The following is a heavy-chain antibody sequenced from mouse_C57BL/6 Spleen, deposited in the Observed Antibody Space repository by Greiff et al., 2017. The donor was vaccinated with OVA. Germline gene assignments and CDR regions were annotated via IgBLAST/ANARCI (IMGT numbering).Heavy chain of an antibody. V-gene: IGHV1-22*01. J-gene: IGHJ1*03. CDR2: INPNNGGT. D-gene: IGHD1-1*01. Sequence: VQLQQSGPELVKPGASVKMSCKASGYTFTDYNMHWVKQSHGKSLEWIGYINPNNGGTSYNQKFKGKATLTVNKSSSTAYMELRSLTSEDSAVYYCARWANYYGSSYRYFDVWGTGTTVTVSS. CDR3: ARWANYYGSSYRYFDV. CDR1: GYTFTDYN.